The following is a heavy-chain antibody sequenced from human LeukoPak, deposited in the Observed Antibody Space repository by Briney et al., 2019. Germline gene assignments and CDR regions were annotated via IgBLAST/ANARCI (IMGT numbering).Heavy chain of an antibody. J-gene: IGHJ4*02. CDR2: ISSSSSYI. CDR3: AGGRGFSEPLDC. D-gene: IGHD3-3*01. V-gene: IGHV3-21*01. CDR1: GFTFSSYS. Sequence: GGSLRLSCAASGFTFSSYSMNWVRQAPGKGLEWVSSISSSSSYIYYADSVKGRFTISRDNAKNSLYLQMNSLRAEDTAVYYCAGGRGFSEPLDCWGQGTLVTVSS.